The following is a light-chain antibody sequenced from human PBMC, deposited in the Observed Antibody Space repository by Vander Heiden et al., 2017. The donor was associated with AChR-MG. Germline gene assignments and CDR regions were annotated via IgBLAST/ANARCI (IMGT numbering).Light chain of an antibody. Sequence: QSALTQPASVSGSPGQSITISCTGTSSDVGGHNFVSWYQHQPGQAPRLMIYDVVNRPSGVSDRFSGSKSGNTASLTISGLQPEDESIYYCASYRDRSTLVFGGGTKLTVL. CDR3: ASYRDRSTLV. CDR2: DVV. CDR1: SSDVGGHNF. J-gene: IGLJ2*01. V-gene: IGLV2-14*03.